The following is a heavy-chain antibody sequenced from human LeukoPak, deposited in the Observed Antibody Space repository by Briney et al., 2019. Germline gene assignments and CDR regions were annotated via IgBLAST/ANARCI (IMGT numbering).Heavy chain of an antibody. Sequence: PGGSLRLSCAASGFTFSSYAMSWVRQAPGKGLEWVSAISGSGGSTYYADSVKGRFTISRDNSKNTLYLQMSSLRVEDTAVYYCAKKAEAYGDSVTQHWGQGTLVSVSS. CDR3: AKKAEAYGDSVTQH. D-gene: IGHD4-17*01. CDR2: ISGSGGST. V-gene: IGHV3-23*01. J-gene: IGHJ1*01. CDR1: GFTFSSYA.